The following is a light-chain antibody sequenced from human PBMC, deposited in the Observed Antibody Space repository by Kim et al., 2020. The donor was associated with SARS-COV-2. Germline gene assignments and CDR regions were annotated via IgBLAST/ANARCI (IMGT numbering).Light chain of an antibody. Sequence: VSPGERASLSCRASQSVYSKLAWYQQKPGQAPRLLFYGASTRAPGVPARFSGSGSGTEFTLTISSLQSEDFAVYYCQHYNNWPEYTFGQGTKLEI. J-gene: IGKJ2*01. CDR2: GAS. CDR1: QSVYSK. CDR3: QHYNNWPEYT. V-gene: IGKV3-15*01.